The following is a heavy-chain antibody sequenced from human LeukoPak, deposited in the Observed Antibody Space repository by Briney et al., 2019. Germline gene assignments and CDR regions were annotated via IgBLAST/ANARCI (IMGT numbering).Heavy chain of an antibody. CDR1: GYTFTSYG. V-gene: IGHV1-18*01. CDR3: ARDSHDSSNYADAFDI. CDR2: ISAYNGNT. D-gene: IGHD4-11*01. J-gene: IGHJ3*02. Sequence: ASVKVSCKASGYTFTSYGISWVRQAPGQGLEWVGWISAYNGNTNYAQKLQGRVTMTTDTSTSTAYMELRSLRSDDTAVYYCARDSHDSSNYADAFDIWGQGTMVTVSS.